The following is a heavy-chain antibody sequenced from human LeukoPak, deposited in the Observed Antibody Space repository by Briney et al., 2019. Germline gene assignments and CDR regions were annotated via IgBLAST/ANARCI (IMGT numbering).Heavy chain of an antibody. J-gene: IGHJ6*03. CDR3: AREKVTMVRGVIRGLSEVPYYYYMDV. D-gene: IGHD3-10*01. V-gene: IGHV1-2*02. CDR2: INPNSGGT. Sequence: ASVKVSCKASGYSFTGHYIHWVRQAPGQGPEWMGWINPNSGGTNYAQKFQGRVTMTRDTSISTAYMELSRLRSDDTAVYYCAREKVTMVRGVIRGLSEVPYYYYMDVWGKGTTVTISS. CDR1: GYSFTGHY.